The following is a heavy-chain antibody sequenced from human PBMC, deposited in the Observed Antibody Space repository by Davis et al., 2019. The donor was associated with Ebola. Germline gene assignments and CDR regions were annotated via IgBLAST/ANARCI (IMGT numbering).Heavy chain of an antibody. Sequence: GESLKISCAASGFTFSSYGMHWVRQAPGKGLEWVAVIWYDGSNKYYADSVKGRFTISRDNSKNTLYLQMNSLRAEDTAVYYCASYSMFAGYNWFDPWGQGTLVTVSS. V-gene: IGHV3-33*01. CDR3: ASYSMFAGYNWFDP. CDR1: GFTFSSYG. CDR2: IWYDGSNK. D-gene: IGHD3-10*02. J-gene: IGHJ5*02.